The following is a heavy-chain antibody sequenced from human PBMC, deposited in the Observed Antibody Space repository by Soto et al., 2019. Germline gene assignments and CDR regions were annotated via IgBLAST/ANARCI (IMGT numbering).Heavy chain of an antibody. CDR3: ARRQSSSWYGL. V-gene: IGHV4-39*01. D-gene: IGHD6-13*01. J-gene: IGHJ4*02. Sequence: PSKTLSLTCTVSGGSISSSSYYWGWIRQPPGKGLEWIGSIYYSGSTYYNPSLKSRVTISVDTSKNQFSLKLSSVTAADTAVYYCARRQSSSWYGLWGQGTLVTVS. CDR2: IYYSGST. CDR1: GGSISSSSYY.